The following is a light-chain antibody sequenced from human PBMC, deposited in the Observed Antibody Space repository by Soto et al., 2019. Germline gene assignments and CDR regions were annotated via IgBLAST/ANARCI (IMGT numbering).Light chain of an antibody. CDR3: QHYNSLPIT. V-gene: IGKV1-33*01. CDR1: QDIRFY. Sequence: DIPITQSPSSLSAPLEDRVTIPCQASQDIRFYLNWYQHKTGQAPKLLIYDASQLETGVPSKFSGSGSGTDFTFTINNLQAEDIGTYYCQHYNSLPITFGQGTRLEI. J-gene: IGKJ5*01. CDR2: DAS.